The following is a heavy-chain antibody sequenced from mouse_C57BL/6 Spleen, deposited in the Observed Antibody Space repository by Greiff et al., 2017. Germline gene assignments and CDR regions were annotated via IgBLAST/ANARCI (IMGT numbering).Heavy chain of an antibody. CDR3: ARNGYGSRRGYFDV. V-gene: IGHV1-78*01. Sequence: QVQLKESDAELVKPGASVKISCKVSGYTFTDHTIHWLKQRPEQGLEWIGYIYPRDGSTTYNEKFKGKATLTADKSSSTAYMQLNSLALEDSSGYFCARNGYGSRRGYFDVWGTGTTVTVSS. D-gene: IGHD1-1*01. J-gene: IGHJ1*03. CDR1: GYTFTDHT. CDR2: IYPRDGST.